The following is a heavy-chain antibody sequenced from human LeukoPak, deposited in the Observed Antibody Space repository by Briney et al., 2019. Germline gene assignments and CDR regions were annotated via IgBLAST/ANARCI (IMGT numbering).Heavy chain of an antibody. CDR1: GGSISSGGYY. Sequence: SETLSLTCTVSGGSISSGGYYWSWIRQHPGKGLEWIGYIYYSGSTYCNPSLKSRVTISVDTSKNQFSLKLSSVTAADTAVYHCARGLVGGSYPFDYWGQGTLVTVSS. D-gene: IGHD1-26*01. CDR2: IYYSGST. CDR3: ARGLVGGSYPFDY. J-gene: IGHJ4*02. V-gene: IGHV4-31*03.